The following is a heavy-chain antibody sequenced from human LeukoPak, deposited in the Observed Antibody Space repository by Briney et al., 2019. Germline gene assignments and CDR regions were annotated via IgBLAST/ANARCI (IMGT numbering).Heavy chain of an antibody. CDR2: IYYSGST. V-gene: IGHV4-39*01. CDR1: GGSISSSSYY. CDR3: ARGRMVRGVLDI. J-gene: IGHJ3*02. D-gene: IGHD3-10*01. Sequence: SETLSLTCTVSGGSISSSSYYWGWIRQPPGKGLEWIGSIYYSGSTYYNPSLKSRVTISVDTSKNQFSLKLSSVTAADTAVYYCARGRMVRGVLDIWGQGTMVTVSS.